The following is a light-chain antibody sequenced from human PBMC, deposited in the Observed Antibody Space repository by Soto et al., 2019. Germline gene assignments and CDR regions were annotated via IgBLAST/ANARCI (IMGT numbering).Light chain of an antibody. J-gene: IGLJ2*01. CDR3: QSYDADILI. CDR1: SGNIVSNY. V-gene: IGLV6-57*01. Sequence: NFMLTQPHSVSGSPGKTVTISCTRSSGNIVSNYVQWYQQRPGSSPTTVIFEDDDRPSGVPDRFSASLVTSTNSASLTISGLKPEDEADYYCQSYDADILIFGGGTKVTVL. CDR2: EDD.